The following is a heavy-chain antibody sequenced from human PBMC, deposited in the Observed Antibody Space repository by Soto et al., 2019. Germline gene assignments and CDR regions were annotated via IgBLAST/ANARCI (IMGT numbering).Heavy chain of an antibody. J-gene: IGHJ6*02. D-gene: IGHD4-4*01. V-gene: IGHV1-18*01. Sequence: ASVKVSCKASGYTFTSYGISWVRQAPGQGLEWMGWISAYNGNTNYAQKLQGRVTMTTDTSTSTAYMELRSLRSDDTAVYYCARDSNLLYYYYGIDVWGQGTTVTVSS. CDR3: ARDSNLLYYYYGIDV. CDR1: GYTFTSYG. CDR2: ISAYNGNT.